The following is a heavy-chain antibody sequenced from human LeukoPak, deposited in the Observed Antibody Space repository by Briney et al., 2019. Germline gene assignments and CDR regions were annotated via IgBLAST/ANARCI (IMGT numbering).Heavy chain of an antibody. CDR3: ASHPILAAAGPNWFDP. CDR2: IIPIFGTA. V-gene: IGHV1-69*06. Sequence: SVKVSCKASGGTFSSYAISWVRQAPGQGLEWMGGIIPIFGTANYAQKFQGRVTITADKSTSTAYKELSSLRSEDTAVYYCASHPILAAAGPNWFDPWGQGTLVTVSS. D-gene: IGHD6-13*01. CDR1: GGTFSSYA. J-gene: IGHJ5*02.